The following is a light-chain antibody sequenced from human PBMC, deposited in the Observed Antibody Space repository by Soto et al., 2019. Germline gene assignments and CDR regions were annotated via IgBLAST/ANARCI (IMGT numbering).Light chain of an antibody. Sequence: QSALTQPPSVSGSPGQSVTISCTGTSNDIGVYDRVSWYQQPPGTAPKLLIHAVSRRPSGVSDRFSGSRSGNTASLTISGLQAEDEADYYCSSYAGSDTLIFGGGTKLTVL. CDR3: SSYAGSDTLI. CDR1: SNDIGVYDR. V-gene: IGLV2-18*02. CDR2: AVS. J-gene: IGLJ2*01.